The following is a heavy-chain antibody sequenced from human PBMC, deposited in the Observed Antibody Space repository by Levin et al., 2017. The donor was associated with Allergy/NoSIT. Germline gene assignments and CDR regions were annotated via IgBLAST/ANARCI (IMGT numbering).Heavy chain of an antibody. V-gene: IGHV3-15*01. J-gene: IGHJ4*02. CDR2: IKSKTDGGTT. D-gene: IGHD5-12*01. CDR3: TTDYSPRVATILLSCFDY. CDR1: GFTFSNAW. Sequence: PGGSLRLSCAASGFTFSNAWMSWVRQAPGKGLEWVGRIKSKTDGGTTDYAAPVKGRFTISRDDSKNTLYLQMNSLKTEDTAVYYCTTDYSPRVATILLSCFDYWGQGTLVTVSS.